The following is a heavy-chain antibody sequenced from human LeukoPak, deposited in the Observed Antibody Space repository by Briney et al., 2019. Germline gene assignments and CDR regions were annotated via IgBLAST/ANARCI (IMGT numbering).Heavy chain of an antibody. V-gene: IGHV4-38-2*02. J-gene: IGHJ6*03. CDR1: GYSISSGYY. CDR2: IYHSGST. CDR3: ARRQTYYYYMDV. Sequence: SETLSLTCTVSGYSISSGYYWGWIRQPPGKGLEWIGSIYHSGSTYYNPSLKSRVTISVDTSKNQFSLKLSSVTAADTAVYYCARRQTYYYYMDVWGKGTTVTISS.